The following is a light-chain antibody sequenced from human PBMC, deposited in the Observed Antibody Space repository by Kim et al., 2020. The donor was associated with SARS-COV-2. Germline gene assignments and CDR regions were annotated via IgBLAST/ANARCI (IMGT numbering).Light chain of an antibody. CDR2: GRN. Sequence: SSELTQDPAVSVALGQTVRITCQGDSLRSYYASWYQQKPRQAPLLVIFGRNNRPSGIPDRFSGSTSGNTASLTITGAQAEDDAVFYCHSRDSSANVVFGGGTELTVL. V-gene: IGLV3-19*01. J-gene: IGLJ2*01. CDR3: HSRDSSANVV. CDR1: SLRSYY.